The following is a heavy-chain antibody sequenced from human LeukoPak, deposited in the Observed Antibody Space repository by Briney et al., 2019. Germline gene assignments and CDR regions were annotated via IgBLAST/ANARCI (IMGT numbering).Heavy chain of an antibody. V-gene: IGHV3-66*01. J-gene: IGHJ4*02. CDR1: GFTVSSNY. Sequence: PGGSLRLSCAASGFTVSSNYMSWVRQAPGKGLEWVSVIDTGGSTYYADSVKGRFTIPRDNSKNTLYLQMNSLRAEDTAVYYCAKNPRGGNSPLWWGQGTLVTVSS. CDR2: IDTGGST. CDR3: AKNPRGGNSPLW. D-gene: IGHD4-23*01.